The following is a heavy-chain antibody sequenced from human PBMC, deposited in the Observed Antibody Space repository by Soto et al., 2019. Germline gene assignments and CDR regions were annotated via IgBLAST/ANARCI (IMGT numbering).Heavy chain of an antibody. D-gene: IGHD4-4*01. CDR1: GFAFSSYG. J-gene: IGHJ4*02. CDR2: ISDSGSSI. Sequence: EVRLVESGGGLVSPGGSLRLSCAASGFAFSSYGLNWVRQAPGRGLEWISYISDSGSSIYYVDTVKGRFTASRDNAKNSLYLQMNSLRAEDTVVYYCARDLGPDYSRGYWGQGTLVTVSS. V-gene: IGHV3-48*03. CDR3: ARDLGPDYSRGY.